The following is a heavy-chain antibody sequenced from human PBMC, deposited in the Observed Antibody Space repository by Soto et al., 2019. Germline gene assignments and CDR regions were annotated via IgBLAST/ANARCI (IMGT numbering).Heavy chain of an antibody. D-gene: IGHD6-13*01. CDR3: AKGFYSSSWYYFDY. V-gene: IGHV3-30*18. CDR1: GFTFSSYG. J-gene: IGHJ4*02. Sequence: VQLVESGGGVVQPGRSLRLSCAASGFTFSSYGMHWVRQAPGKGLEWVAVISYDGSNKYYADSVKGRFTISRDNSKNTLYLQMNSLRAEDTAVYYCAKGFYSSSWYYFDYWGQGTLVTVSS. CDR2: ISYDGSNK.